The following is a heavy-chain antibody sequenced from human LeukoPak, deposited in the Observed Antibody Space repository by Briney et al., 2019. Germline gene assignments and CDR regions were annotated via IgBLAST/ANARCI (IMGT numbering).Heavy chain of an antibody. V-gene: IGHV3-30*18. J-gene: IGHJ6*04. CDR2: ISYDGSNK. CDR1: GFTFSSYG. CDR3: AKDLAFYGSGSYYIAGYYYGMDV. Sequence: PGRSLRLSCAASGFTFSSYGMHWVRQAPGKGLEWVAVISYDGSNKYYADSVKGRFTISRDNYKNTLYLQMNSLRAEDTVVYYCAKDLAFYGSGSYYIAGYYYGMDVWGKGTTVTVSS. D-gene: IGHD3-10*01.